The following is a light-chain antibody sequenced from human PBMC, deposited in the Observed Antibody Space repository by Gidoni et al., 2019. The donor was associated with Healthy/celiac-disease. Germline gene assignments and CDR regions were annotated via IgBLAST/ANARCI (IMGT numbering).Light chain of an antibody. CDR3: QQGYSTVYT. J-gene: IGKJ2*01. CDR2: AAS. V-gene: IGKV1-39*01. CDR1: QSISSY. Sequence: DIQMTQSPSSLSASVGDRVTITCRASQSISSYLNWYQQKPGKAPKLLIYAASSLQSGVPSRFSGIGSGTYFTLTISSLQPEDFATYYCQQGYSTVYTFGQGTKLEIK.